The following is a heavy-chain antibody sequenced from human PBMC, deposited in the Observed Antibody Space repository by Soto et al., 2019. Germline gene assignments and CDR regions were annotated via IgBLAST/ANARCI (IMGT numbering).Heavy chain of an antibody. CDR2: ISGSGGST. CDR3: AKDRGEDPYYYGMDV. Sequence: GGSLRLSCAASGFTFSSYAMSWVRQAPGKGLEWVSAISGSGGSTYYADSVKGRFTISRDNSKNTLYLQMNSLRAEDTAVYYCAKDRGEDPYYYGMDVWGQGTTVTVSS. J-gene: IGHJ6*02. CDR1: GFTFSSYA. V-gene: IGHV3-23*01.